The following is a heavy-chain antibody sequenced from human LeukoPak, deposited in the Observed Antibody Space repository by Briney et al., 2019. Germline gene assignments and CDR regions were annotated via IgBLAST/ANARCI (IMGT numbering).Heavy chain of an antibody. CDR3: ARVDMVRGATLSRY. D-gene: IGHD3-10*01. V-gene: IGHV1-69*05. CDR1: GGTFSSHA. Sequence: ASVKVSCKASGGTFSSHAISWVRQAPGQGLEWMGGIIPIFGTANYAQKFQGRVTITTDESTSTAYMELSSLRSEDTAVYYCARVDMVRGATLSRYWGQGTLVTVSS. J-gene: IGHJ4*02. CDR2: IIPIFGTA.